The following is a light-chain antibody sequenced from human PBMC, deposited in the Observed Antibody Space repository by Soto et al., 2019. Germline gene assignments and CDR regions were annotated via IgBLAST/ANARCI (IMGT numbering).Light chain of an antibody. CDR3: SSYAGRNNPWV. CDR1: SSDVGAYNY. J-gene: IGLJ7*01. V-gene: IGLV2-8*01. Sequence: QSVLTQPPSASGSPGQSVTISCTGTSSDVGAYNYVCWYQQHPGKAPKLIISEVTKRPSGVPDRFSGSKSGNTASLTVTGLQAEDEADYYCSSYAGRNNPWVFGGGTQLTVL. CDR2: EVT.